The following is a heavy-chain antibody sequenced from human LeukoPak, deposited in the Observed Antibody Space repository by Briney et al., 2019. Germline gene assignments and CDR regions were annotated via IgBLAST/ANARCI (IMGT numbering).Heavy chain of an antibody. J-gene: IGHJ4*02. CDR1: GFTFSSYA. V-gene: IGHV3-30-3*01. D-gene: IGHD6-19*01. Sequence: GGSLRLSCAASGFTFSSYAMHWVRQAPGKGLEWVAVISYDGSNKYYADSVKGRFTISRDNSKNTLYLQMNSLRAEDTAVYYCARGCLSSGWAPGTGRWGQGTLVTVSS. CDR3: ARGCLSSGWAPGTGR. CDR2: ISYDGSNK.